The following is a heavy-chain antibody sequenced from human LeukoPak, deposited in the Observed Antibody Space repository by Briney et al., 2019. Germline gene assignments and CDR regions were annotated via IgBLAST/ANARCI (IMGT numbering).Heavy chain of an antibody. CDR2: INHSGSA. V-gene: IGHV4-34*01. CDR1: GGSFSGYY. J-gene: IGHJ4*02. D-gene: IGHD4-17*01. Sequence: NPSETLSLTCAVSGGSFSGYYGTWIRQPPGKGLEWIGEINHSGSANYSPSLSSRVTISLDMSENQFSLKLTSVTAADTAVYYCARGQGTVTTHWGQGTLVTVSS. CDR3: ARGQGTVTTH.